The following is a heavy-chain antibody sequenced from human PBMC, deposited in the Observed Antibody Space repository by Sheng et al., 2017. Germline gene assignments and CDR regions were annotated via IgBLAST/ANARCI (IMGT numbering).Heavy chain of an antibody. CDR1: GFTFSTYS. J-gene: IGHJ4*02. CDR2: ISSGSIHI. CDR3: ARSSGGSDDHFDQ. D-gene: IGHD1-26*01. V-gene: IGHV3-21*06. Sequence: EVQLVESGGGLVKPGGSLRLSCVGSGFTFSTYSMKWVRQAPGKGLEWVSSISSGSIHIYYVDSVKGRFTISRDNAKNSLYLQMNSLRAEDTAVYFCARSSGGSDDHFDQWGQGTLVTVSS.